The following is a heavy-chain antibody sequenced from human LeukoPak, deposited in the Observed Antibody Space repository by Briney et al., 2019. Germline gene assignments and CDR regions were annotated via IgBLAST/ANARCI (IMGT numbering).Heavy chain of an antibody. D-gene: IGHD5-12*01. CDR3: ARVPGGGYAGAFDI. J-gene: IGHJ3*02. CDR2: INPNSGDT. V-gene: IGHV1-2*02. CDR1: GYTFTAFY. Sequence: ASVKVSCTASGYTFTAFYLNWVRQAPGQGLEWVGWINPNSGDTKYAQQFQGRVTMTRDTSISTAYMELSRLTSDDTAVYYCARVPGGGYAGAFDIWGQGTVATVSS.